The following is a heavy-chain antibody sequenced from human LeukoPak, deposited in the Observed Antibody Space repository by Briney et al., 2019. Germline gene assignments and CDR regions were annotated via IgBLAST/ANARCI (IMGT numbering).Heavy chain of an antibody. Sequence: ASVKVSRKASGYTFTNYGLSWVRQAPGQGLEWMGWISTDNGNTSYAQKLQGRVTMTTDTSTRTAYMELRSLRSDDTAVYYCARDAYSSGWNDPLDYWGQGTLVTVSS. CDR3: ARDAYSSGWNDPLDY. D-gene: IGHD6-19*01. J-gene: IGHJ4*02. CDR2: ISTDNGNT. V-gene: IGHV1-18*01. CDR1: GYTFTNYG.